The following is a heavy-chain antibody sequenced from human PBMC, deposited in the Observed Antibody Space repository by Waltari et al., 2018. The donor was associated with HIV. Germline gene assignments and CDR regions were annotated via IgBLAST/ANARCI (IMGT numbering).Heavy chain of an antibody. J-gene: IGHJ6*02. V-gene: IGHV3-33*02. Sequence: QVHLVESGGAVVQSGKSLRLSCAASGFNFSNYAMHWVRQGPGKGREWLSGMWAEGSHESYADFAKGRFTISRDDSDNTLFLYLSGLRADDTAVYYCARDQHSATNYYGLDVWGQGTTVTVS. CDR2: MWAEGSHE. CDR3: ARDQHSATNYYGLDV. CDR1: GFNFSNYA. D-gene: IGHD3-10*01.